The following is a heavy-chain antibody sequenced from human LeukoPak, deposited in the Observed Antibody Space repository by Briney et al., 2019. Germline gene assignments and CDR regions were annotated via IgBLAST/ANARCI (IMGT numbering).Heavy chain of an antibody. D-gene: IGHD6-13*01. CDR3: ARVPGYSSSSPFDY. CDR1: GGSISSYY. CDR2: IYYSGST. Sequence: SETLSLTCTVSGGSISSYYWSWIRQPPGKGLEWIGYIYYSGSTNYNPSLKSRVTISVDTSKNQFSLRLSSVTAADPAVYYCARVPGYSSSSPFDYWGQGTLVTVSS. V-gene: IGHV4-59*01. J-gene: IGHJ4*02.